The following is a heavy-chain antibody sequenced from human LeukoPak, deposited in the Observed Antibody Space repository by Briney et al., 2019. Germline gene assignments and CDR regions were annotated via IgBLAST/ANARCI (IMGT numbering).Heavy chain of an antibody. V-gene: IGHV3-21*01. J-gene: IGHJ3*02. D-gene: IGHD2-2*01. CDR2: ISTSSSYI. CDR1: GFTFSNYA. CDR3: ATPLSGYCSSTCCYRKSHAFDI. Sequence: PGGSLRLSCAASGFTFSNYAMSWVRQAAGKGLEWVSSISTSSSYIYYPDSEKGRFTICRDHAMNSLYLQMNSLRAEDTAVYYRATPLSGYCSSTCCYRKSHAFDIWGQGTMVTVSS.